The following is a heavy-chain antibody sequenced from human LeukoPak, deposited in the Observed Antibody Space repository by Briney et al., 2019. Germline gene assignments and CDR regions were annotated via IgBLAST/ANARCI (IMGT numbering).Heavy chain of an antibody. D-gene: IGHD1-1*01. CDR2: IHPGTGNP. V-gene: IGHV1-2*02. Sequence: ASVKVSCESSGHTFTEYYVHWVRQAPGLGLEWLGWIHPGTGNPNYAQKFQGRVTISRDTSINTAYMELIRLKSDDTAVYYCASYASGYNWLKVWGQGTLVTVSS. CDR1: GHTFTEYY. J-gene: IGHJ4*02. CDR3: ASYASGYNWLKV.